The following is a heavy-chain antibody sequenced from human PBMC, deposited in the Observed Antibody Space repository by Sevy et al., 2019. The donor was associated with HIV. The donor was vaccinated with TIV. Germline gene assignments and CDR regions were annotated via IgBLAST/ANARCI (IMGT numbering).Heavy chain of an antibody. CDR3: SRVHRSRGVTAMVLGFDY. D-gene: IGHD5-18*01. CDR1: GFTFSSYS. V-gene: IGHV3-21*06. CDR2: ISSSSSYI. Sequence: GGSLRLSCAASGFTFSSYSMNWVRQAPGKGLEWVSSISSSSSYIYYADSVKGRFTISRDNAKTSLYLQMNSLRAEDTVVYYCSRVHRSRGVTAMVLGFDYWGQGTLVTVSS. J-gene: IGHJ4*02.